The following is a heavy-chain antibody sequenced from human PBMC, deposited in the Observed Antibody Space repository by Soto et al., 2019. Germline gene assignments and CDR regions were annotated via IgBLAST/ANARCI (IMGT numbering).Heavy chain of an antibody. V-gene: IGHV4-39*01. CDR1: GGSISSSSYY. CDR2: IYYSGST. D-gene: IGHD6-13*01. CDR3: ARRGAVYSSSWNYYYYGMDV. Sequence: QLQLQESGPGLVKPSETLSLTCTVSGGSISSSSYYWGWIRQPPGKGLEWIGSIYYSGSTYYNPALKSRVTISVDTSKNQFSLELSSGTAADTAVYYCARRGAVYSSSWNYYYYGMDVWGQGTTVTVSS. J-gene: IGHJ6*02.